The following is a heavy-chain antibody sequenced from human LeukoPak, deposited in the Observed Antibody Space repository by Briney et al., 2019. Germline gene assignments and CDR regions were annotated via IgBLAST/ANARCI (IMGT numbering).Heavy chain of an antibody. V-gene: IGHV3-23*01. CDR2: ISGSGGST. Sequence: GGSLRLSCAASGFTFSSYAMSWVRQAPGKGLEWVSAISGSGGSTYYADSVKGRFTISRDNSKNTLYLQMNSLRAEDTAVYYCAKEEVVPAAILYYGMDVWGQGTTVTVSS. D-gene: IGHD2-2*01. CDR3: AKEEVVPAAILYYGMDV. J-gene: IGHJ6*02. CDR1: GFTFSSYA.